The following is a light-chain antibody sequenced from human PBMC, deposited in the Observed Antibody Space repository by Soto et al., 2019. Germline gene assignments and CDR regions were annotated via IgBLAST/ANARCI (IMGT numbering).Light chain of an antibody. J-gene: IGLJ2*01. Sequence: QSALTQPASVSGSPGQSITISCTGTSSDVGGSNYVSWYQQFPGKAPKLMIYEVSNRPSGVSDRFSGSKSGNTASLIISGLQAEDEADYYCSSQTGSATVLFGGGTKLTVL. V-gene: IGLV2-14*01. CDR2: EVS. CDR3: SSQTGSATVL. CDR1: SSDVGGSNY.